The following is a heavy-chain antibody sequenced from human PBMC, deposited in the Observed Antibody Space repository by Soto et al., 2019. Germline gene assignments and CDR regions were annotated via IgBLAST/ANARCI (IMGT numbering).Heavy chain of an antibody. Sequence: GGSLRLSCAASGFTFRRSWMHWVRQAPGKGLVWVSRINNDGSSTSYADSVKGRFTISRDNAKNTLYLQMNSLRAEDMAVYYCARPHYDSSGYDFDYWGQGTLVTVSS. J-gene: IGHJ4*02. V-gene: IGHV3-74*01. CDR1: GFTFRRSW. D-gene: IGHD3-22*01. CDR3: ARPHYDSSGYDFDY. CDR2: INNDGSST.